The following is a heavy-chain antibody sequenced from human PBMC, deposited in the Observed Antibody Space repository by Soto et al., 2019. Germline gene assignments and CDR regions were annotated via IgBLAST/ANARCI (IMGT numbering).Heavy chain of an antibody. J-gene: IGHJ4*02. Sequence: QVQLQESGPGLVKPSQTLSLTCTVSGGSISSGGYYWSWIRQHPGKGLEWIGYIYYSGSTYYNPSLKRRVTISVDTFKNQFSLKLSSVTAADTAVYYCAREVFGDSSPHLDYWGQGTLVTVSS. V-gene: IGHV4-31*03. CDR3: AREVFGDSSPHLDY. D-gene: IGHD4-17*01. CDR2: IYYSGST. CDR1: GGSISSGGYY.